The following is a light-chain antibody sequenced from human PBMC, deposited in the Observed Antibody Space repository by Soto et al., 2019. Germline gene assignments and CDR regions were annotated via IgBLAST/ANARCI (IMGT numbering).Light chain of an antibody. CDR1: QSVSNN. Sequence: EIVMTQSPATLSVSPGESATLSCGASQSVSNNLAWYQQKPGQAPRLLIYDASTRDTGIPARFSGSGSGTEFTLTISSLQSEDFAVYYCQQYNNWPPITFGQGTRLEIK. CDR3: QQYNNWPPIT. V-gene: IGKV3-15*01. J-gene: IGKJ5*01. CDR2: DAS.